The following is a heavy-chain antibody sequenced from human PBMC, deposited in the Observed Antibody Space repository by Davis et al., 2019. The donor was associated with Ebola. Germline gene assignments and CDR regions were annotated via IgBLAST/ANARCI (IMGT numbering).Heavy chain of an antibody. J-gene: IGHJ6*03. D-gene: IGHD5-24*01. V-gene: IGHV3-74*01. CDR3: ARDGVEMATIFSRYYYYYMDV. CDR2: INSDGSSI. CDR1: GFTFSNAW. Sequence: GESLKISCAASGFTFSNAWMSWVRQAPGKGLVWVSRINSDGSSITYADSVKGRFTISRDNAKNTLYLQMNSLRAEDTAVYYCARDGVEMATIFSRYYYYYMDVWGKGTTVTVSS.